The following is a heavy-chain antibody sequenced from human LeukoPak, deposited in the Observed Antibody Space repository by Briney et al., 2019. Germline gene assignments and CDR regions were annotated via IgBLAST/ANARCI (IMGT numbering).Heavy chain of an antibody. CDR2: ISWNSGSI. D-gene: IGHD6-13*01. J-gene: IGHJ4*02. V-gene: IGHV3-9*01. Sequence: GRSLRLSCAASGFTFDGYAMHWVRQAPGKDLEWVSGISWNSGSIGYADSVKGRFTISRDNAKNSLYLQMNSLRAEDTALYYCAKGLRGSSWTDYYFDYWGQGTLVTVSS. CDR1: GFTFDGYA. CDR3: AKGLRGSSWTDYYFDY.